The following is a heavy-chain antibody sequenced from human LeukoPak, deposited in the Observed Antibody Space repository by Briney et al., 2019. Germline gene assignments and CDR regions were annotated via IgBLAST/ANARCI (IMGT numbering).Heavy chain of an antibody. D-gene: IGHD6-13*01. Sequence: ASVKVSCKASGYTFTGYYMHWVRQAPGQGLEWMGWINPNSGGTNYAQKFQGRVTMTRGTSISTAYMELSRLRSDDTAVYYCARDWFPTSIAAAGTWDDYWGQGTLVTVSS. CDR3: ARDWFPTSIAAAGTWDDY. CDR1: GYTFTGYY. CDR2: INPNSGGT. J-gene: IGHJ4*02. V-gene: IGHV1-2*02.